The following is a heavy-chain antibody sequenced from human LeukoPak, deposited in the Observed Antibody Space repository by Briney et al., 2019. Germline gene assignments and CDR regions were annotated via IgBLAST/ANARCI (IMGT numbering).Heavy chain of an antibody. J-gene: IGHJ4*02. D-gene: IGHD3-22*01. V-gene: IGHV3-7*01. CDR1: GLTYSRFW. CDR3: ARNRHYYDSSGYANDY. CDR2: IKQDGSEK. Sequence: PGGSLRLSCAASGLTYSRFWMSWVRQAPGKGLEWVAHIKQDGSEKHYVDPMKGRLTISRDNAKNTLYLQMEGLRADGAAVYYCARNRHYYDSSGYANDYWGQGTLVTVSS.